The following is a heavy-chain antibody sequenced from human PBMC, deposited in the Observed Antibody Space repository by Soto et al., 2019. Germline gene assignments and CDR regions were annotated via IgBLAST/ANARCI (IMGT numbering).Heavy chain of an antibody. CDR2: FYDSGST. Sequence: QLQLQESGPGLLKPSETLSLTCTVSGGSISARHTYCGWIRQPPGKGLEWIGSFYDSGSTYYNPSLNGRVYISVDSSKNQFSLTLASLTAADTAVYYCARAPDSWGQGTLVTVSS. CDR1: GGSISARHTY. V-gene: IGHV4-39*01. J-gene: IGHJ4*02. CDR3: ARAPDS.